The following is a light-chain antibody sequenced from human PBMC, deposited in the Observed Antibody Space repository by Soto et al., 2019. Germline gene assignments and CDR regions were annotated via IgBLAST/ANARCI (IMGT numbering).Light chain of an antibody. CDR2: AAS. V-gene: IGKV1-33*01. CDR1: QDIRNY. J-gene: IGKJ5*01. Sequence: DSQMTQSPSSLSASVGDRVTITCQASQDIRNYLNWYEQKPGKAPKLLIYAASNLEIGVPSRFSGSGSGTDFTFTISSLQPEDIATYYCQQYDSLPPITFGQGTRLEI. CDR3: QQYDSLPPIT.